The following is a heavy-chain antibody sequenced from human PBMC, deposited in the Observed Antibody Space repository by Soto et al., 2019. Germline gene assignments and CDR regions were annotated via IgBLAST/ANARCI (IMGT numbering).Heavy chain of an antibody. D-gene: IGHD4-17*01. CDR2: IGTAGDT. Sequence: EVQLVESGGGLVQPGGSLRLSCAASGFTFSSYDMHWVRQATGKGLEWVSAIGTAGDTYYPCSVKGRFTISRENAKHSLYRQMNSLRAADTAVYYCARTPLTTVTTQVWDGYCDLWGRGSLVTVSS. V-gene: IGHV3-13*01. CDR1: GFTFSSYD. CDR3: ARTPLTTVTTQVWDGYCDL. J-gene: IGHJ2*01.